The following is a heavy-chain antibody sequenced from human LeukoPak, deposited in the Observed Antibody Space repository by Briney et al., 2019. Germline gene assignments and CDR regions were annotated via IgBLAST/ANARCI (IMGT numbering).Heavy chain of an antibody. Sequence: GGSLRLSCAASGFTFDDYAMHWVRQAPGKGLEWVSGISWNSGSIGYADSVKGRFTISRDNAKNSLYLQMNSLRAEDTALYYCAKAPAGVVTKDHYFDYWGQGTLVTVSS. CDR2: ISWNSGSI. CDR3: AKAPAGVVTKDHYFDY. CDR1: GFTFDDYA. D-gene: IGHD4-23*01. V-gene: IGHV3-9*01. J-gene: IGHJ4*02.